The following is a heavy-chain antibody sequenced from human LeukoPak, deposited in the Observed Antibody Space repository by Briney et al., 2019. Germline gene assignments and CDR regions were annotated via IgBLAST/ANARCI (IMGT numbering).Heavy chain of an antibody. J-gene: IGHJ4*02. CDR2: IYTSGST. Sequence: SQTLSLTCTVSGGSISSGSYYWSWIRQPAGKGLEWIGRIYTSGSTNYNPSLESRVTMSVDTSKNQFSLKLSSVTAADTAVYYCARGLSVVVVAARLLDYWGQGTLVTVSS. CDR3: ARGLSVVVVAARLLDY. V-gene: IGHV4-61*02. D-gene: IGHD2-15*01. CDR1: GGSISSGSYY.